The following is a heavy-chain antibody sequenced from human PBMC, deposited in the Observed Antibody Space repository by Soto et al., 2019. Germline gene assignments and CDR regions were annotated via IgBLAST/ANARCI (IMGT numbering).Heavy chain of an antibody. V-gene: IGHV3-23*01. CDR1: GFTFDNYG. Sequence: EVQLLESGGGLAQSGGSLRLSCTASGFTFDNYGMSWARQAPGKGLEWVSIISASGDTTYYADSVKGRFTISRDNSRNTLFLQMNSLRVEDTAVYYCAKHYGGSPGRYFQYWGQGTLVTVSS. CDR3: AKHYGGSPGRYFQY. D-gene: IGHD4-17*01. J-gene: IGHJ4*02. CDR2: ISASGDTT.